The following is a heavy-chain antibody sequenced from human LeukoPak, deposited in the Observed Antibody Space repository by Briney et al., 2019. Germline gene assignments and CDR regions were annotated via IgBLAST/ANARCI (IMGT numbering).Heavy chain of an antibody. CDR3: ATTSSLPDYFHY. CDR1: AFTFSKYS. CDR2: IKEDGSAQ. D-gene: IGHD2-2*01. V-gene: IGHV3-7*01. Sequence: LAGGSLPLSCEASAFTFSKYSMTWVRQGPGRRLEWVATIKEDGSAQEYVHPVRGRFTISRDNAKKLVSLQMNSLRAEDTAVYYCATTSSLPDYFHYWGQGILVTVSS. J-gene: IGHJ4*02.